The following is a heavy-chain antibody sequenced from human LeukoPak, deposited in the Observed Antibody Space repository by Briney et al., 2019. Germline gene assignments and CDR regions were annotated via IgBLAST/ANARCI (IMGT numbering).Heavy chain of an antibody. CDR3: ARATYYYDTSGLGAFDI. J-gene: IGHJ3*02. V-gene: IGHV3-9*01. D-gene: IGHD3-22*01. Sequence: PGGSLRLSCAASGFIFNDHAMYWVPHPPGKGPEGVSAITRESTNTGYADSMTGRFTISRDNAKNFLYLQISSLRPEDAALYYCARATYYYDTSGLGAFDIWGQGTMVTVSS. CDR1: GFIFNDHA. CDR2: ITRESTNT.